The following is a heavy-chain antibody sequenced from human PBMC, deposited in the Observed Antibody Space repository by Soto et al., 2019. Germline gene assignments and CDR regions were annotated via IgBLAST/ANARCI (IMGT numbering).Heavy chain of an antibody. CDR3: ARSYGGNPGTFDF. CDR1: GGSFSGYY. CDR2: INHSGST. D-gene: IGHD4-17*01. Sequence: SETLSLPCAGYGGSFSGYYWSWIRQPPGKGLECIGEINHSGSTNYNPSLKSRVTISVDTPKNQFPLKLSSVTAADTAVYYCARSYGGNPGTFDFWGRGTLVTVSS. J-gene: IGHJ4*02. V-gene: IGHV4-34*01.